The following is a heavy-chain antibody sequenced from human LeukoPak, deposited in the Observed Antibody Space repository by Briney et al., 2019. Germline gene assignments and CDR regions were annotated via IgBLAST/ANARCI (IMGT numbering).Heavy chain of an antibody. Sequence: PGRSLRLSCAASGFTFGDYALSWVRQAPGKGLEWIGFIRNRANGGATEYATSLKGRFTISRDDSKSLAYLQMNSLKTVDTALYYCTGVGSWGLHLDWGQGTLVTVSS. CDR2: IRNRANGGAT. CDR3: TGVGSWGLHLD. J-gene: IGHJ4*02. D-gene: IGHD6-13*01. CDR1: GFTFGDYA. V-gene: IGHV3-49*04.